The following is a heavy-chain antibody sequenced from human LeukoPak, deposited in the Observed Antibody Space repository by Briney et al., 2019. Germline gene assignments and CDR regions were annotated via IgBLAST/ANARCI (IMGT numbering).Heavy chain of an antibody. CDR2: INPNSGGT. CDR1: GYTFTGYY. Sequence: ASVKVSCKASGYTFTGYYMHWVRQAPGQGLEWMGWINPNSGGTNYAQKFQGRVTMTRDTSISTAYMELSRLRSDDTAAYYCARGGFSRVVTSDYWGQGTLVTVSS. CDR3: ARGGFSRVVTSDY. V-gene: IGHV1-2*02. J-gene: IGHJ4*02. D-gene: IGHD4-23*01.